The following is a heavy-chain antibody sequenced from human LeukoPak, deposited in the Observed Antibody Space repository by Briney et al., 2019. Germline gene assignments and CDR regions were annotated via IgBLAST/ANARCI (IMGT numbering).Heavy chain of an antibody. D-gene: IGHD3-3*01. CDR3: ARDRGITIFVVVEYYFDY. J-gene: IGHJ4*02. CDR2: IWYDGSNK. Sequence: GGSLRLSCAASGFTFSSYGMHWVRQAPGKGLEWVAVIWYDGSNKYYADSVKGRFTISRDNSKNTLYLQMNSLRAEDTAVYYCARDRGITIFVVVEYYFDYWGQGTLVTVSS. CDR1: GFTFSSYG. V-gene: IGHV3-33*01.